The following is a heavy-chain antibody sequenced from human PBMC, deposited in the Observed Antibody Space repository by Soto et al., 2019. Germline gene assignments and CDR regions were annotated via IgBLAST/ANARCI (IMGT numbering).Heavy chain of an antibody. J-gene: IGHJ4*02. Sequence: GGSLRLSCAASGFTFDDYTMHWVRQTPEKGLEWVSLITWDGGSTFYAKSVRGRFTISRDCSRHSLSLQMRSLTTEDTALYYCARERGRITDYWGQGILVTVSS. CDR2: ITWDGGST. CDR3: ARERGRITDY. V-gene: IGHV3-43*01. CDR1: GFTFDDYT. D-gene: IGHD1-20*01.